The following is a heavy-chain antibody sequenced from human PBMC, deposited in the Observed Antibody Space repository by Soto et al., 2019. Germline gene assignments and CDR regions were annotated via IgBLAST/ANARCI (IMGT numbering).Heavy chain of an antibody. V-gene: IGHV3-21*01. J-gene: IGHJ4*02. CDR3: ARDPAYYGNYFDF. CDR1: GFTLSSYT. D-gene: IGHD3-3*01. CDR2: ISSGSSFI. Sequence: PGGSLRLSCAASGFTLSSYTMNWVRQAPGKGLEWVSSISSGSSFIYYGDSVKGRFTVSRDNAKNSVYLQMTSLRAEDTALYFCARDPAYYGNYFDFWGQGALVTVSS.